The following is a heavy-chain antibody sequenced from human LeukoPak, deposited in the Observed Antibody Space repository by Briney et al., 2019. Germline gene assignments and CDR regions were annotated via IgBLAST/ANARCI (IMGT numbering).Heavy chain of an antibody. D-gene: IGHD1-26*01. CDR1: GGSISDNY. CDR2: IHSSGST. CDR3: ARHGLKLVGASTIYFDN. V-gene: IGHV4-59*08. Sequence: SETLSLTCSVSGGSISDNYWSWIRQSPEKGLEWIGYIHSSGSTDYNPSFKSRVVVSVETSKNQFSLKLYSVTAADTAVYYCARHGLKLVGASTIYFDNWGQGTLVTVSS. J-gene: IGHJ4*02.